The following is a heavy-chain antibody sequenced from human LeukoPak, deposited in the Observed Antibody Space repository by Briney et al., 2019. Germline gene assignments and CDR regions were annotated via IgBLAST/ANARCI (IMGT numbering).Heavy chain of an antibody. Sequence: TLSLTCAVYGGSFSGYYWSWIRQPPGKALEWLARIDWDDDKYYSTSLKTRLTISKGTSKNQVVLTMTNMDPVDTATYYCARTLWFGEYRIDYWGQGTLVTVSS. CDR2: IDWDDDK. V-gene: IGHV2-70*11. CDR1: GGSFSGYY. CDR3: ARTLWFGEYRIDY. D-gene: IGHD3-10*01. J-gene: IGHJ4*02.